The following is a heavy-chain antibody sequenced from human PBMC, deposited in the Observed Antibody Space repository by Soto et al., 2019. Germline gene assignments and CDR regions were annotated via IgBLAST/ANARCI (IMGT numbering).Heavy chain of an antibody. CDR1: GDTFSSYA. CDR3: ARGVVRAANAEYYFDY. Sequence: QVQLVQSGAEVKKPGSSVKVSCKASGDTFSSYAISWVRQAPGQGLEWMGGIIPIFGTANYAQKFQGRVTITADESTSTAYMDLSSLRSEDTAVYYCARGVVRAANAEYYFDYWGQGTLVTVSS. CDR2: IIPIFGTA. D-gene: IGHD2-2*01. J-gene: IGHJ4*02. V-gene: IGHV1-69*01.